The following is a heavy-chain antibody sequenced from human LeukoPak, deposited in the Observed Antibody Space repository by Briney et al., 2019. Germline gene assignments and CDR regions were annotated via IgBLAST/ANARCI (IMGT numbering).Heavy chain of an antibody. CDR2: IRYDGSNK. CDR1: GFTFSSYG. J-gene: IGHJ4*02. D-gene: IGHD5-24*01. CDR3: AKDLSPARREGYKD. Sequence: GGSLRLSCAASGFTFSSYGMHWVRQAPGKGLEWVAFIRYDGSNKYYADSVKGRFTISRDNSKNTLYLQMNSLRAEDTAVYYCAKDLSPARREGYKDWGQGTLVTVSS. V-gene: IGHV3-30*02.